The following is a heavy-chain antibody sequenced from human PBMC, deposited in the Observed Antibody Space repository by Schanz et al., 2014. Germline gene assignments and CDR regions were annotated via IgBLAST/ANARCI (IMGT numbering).Heavy chain of an antibody. D-gene: IGHD2-8*01. J-gene: IGHJ4*02. V-gene: IGHV3-66*01. CDR2: IYSRGGT. CDR1: GFNVGNNY. CDR3: ASLYDREYFDY. Sequence: EVQLEVSGGGLVQPGGSLRLSCEASGFNVGNNYMSWVRQPPGKGLECISIIYSRGGTFHADSVKGRFTISRDKSKNTLYLQMNSLRAEDTAVYYCASLYDREYFDYWGQGTLVTVSS.